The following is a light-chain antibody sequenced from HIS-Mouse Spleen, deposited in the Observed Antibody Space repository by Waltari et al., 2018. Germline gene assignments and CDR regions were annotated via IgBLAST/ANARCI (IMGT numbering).Light chain of an antibody. CDR1: ALPKKY. V-gene: IGLV3-10*01. Sequence: SYELTQPPSVSVSPGQTARITCPGDALPKKYAYWYQQNSGQAPVLVIYEDSKRPSGILERFSGSSSGTMATLTISGAQVEDEADYYCYSTDSSGNHRVFGGGTKLTVL. CDR3: YSTDSSGNHRV. J-gene: IGLJ2*01. CDR2: EDS.